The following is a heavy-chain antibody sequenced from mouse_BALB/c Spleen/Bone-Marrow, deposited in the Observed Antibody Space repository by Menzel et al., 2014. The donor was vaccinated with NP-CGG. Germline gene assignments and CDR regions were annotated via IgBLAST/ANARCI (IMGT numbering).Heavy chain of an antibody. V-gene: IGHV1-54*01. CDR1: GYAFTNYL. CDR3: AGWDYAMDY. Sequence: QVQLKQSGAELVRPGTSVKVSCKASGYAFTNYLIEWVKRRPGQGLEWIGVINPGSGVTNYNEKFKGKATLTADKSSSTAYMQLSSLTSDDSAVYFCAGWDYAMDYWGQGTSVTVSS. J-gene: IGHJ4*01. CDR2: INPGSGVT.